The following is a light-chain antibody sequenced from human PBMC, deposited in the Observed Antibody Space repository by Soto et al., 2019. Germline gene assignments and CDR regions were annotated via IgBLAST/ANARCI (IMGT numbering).Light chain of an antibody. CDR1: QTINNY. V-gene: IGKV1-39*01. J-gene: IGKJ5*01. Sequence: DIQMTQSPSSLSASLGDRVSITCRASQTINNYLNWFQQKPGEGPKLLIYTASTLQRGVPSRFSGSGSGTDFTLTISNLQPEDFATYYCQQGYDIPLTFGQGTRLDI. CDR2: TAS. CDR3: QQGYDIPLT.